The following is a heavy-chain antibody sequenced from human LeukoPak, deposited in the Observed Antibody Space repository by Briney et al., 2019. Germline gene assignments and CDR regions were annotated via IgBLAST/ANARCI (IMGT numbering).Heavy chain of an antibody. CDR2: INHSGST. J-gene: IGHJ3*02. Sequence: SETLSLTCAVYGGSFSGYYWSWIRQPPGKGLEWIGEINHSGSTNYNPSLKSRVTISVDTSKNQFSLKLSSVTAADTAVYYCARVPRTVTTFYRRPFDIWGQGTMVTVSS. D-gene: IGHD4-17*01. CDR3: ARVPRTVTTFYRRPFDI. V-gene: IGHV4-34*01. CDR1: GGSFSGYY.